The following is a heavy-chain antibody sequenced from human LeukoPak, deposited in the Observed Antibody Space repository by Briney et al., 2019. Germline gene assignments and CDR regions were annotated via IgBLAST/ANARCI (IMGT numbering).Heavy chain of an antibody. CDR2: ISAYNGNT. CDR3: ARDEIVVVPAATVGDAFDI. V-gene: IGHV1-18*01. J-gene: IGHJ3*02. Sequence: ASVKVSCKASGYTFTSYGISWVRQAPGQGLEWMGWISAYNGNTNYAQKLQGRVTMTTDTSTSTAYMELRSLRSDDTAVYYCARDEIVVVPAATVGDAFDIWGQGTMVTVSS. CDR1: GYTFTSYG. D-gene: IGHD2-2*01.